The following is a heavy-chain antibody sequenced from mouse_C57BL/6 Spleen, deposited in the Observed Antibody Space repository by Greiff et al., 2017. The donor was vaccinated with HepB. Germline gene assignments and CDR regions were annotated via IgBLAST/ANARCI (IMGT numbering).Heavy chain of an antibody. D-gene: IGHD2-2*01. CDR3: ARYTIYYGYVHSYAMDY. J-gene: IGHJ4*01. CDR1: GFTFTDYY. Sequence: DVKLVESGGGLVQPGGSLSLSCAASGFTFTDYYMSWVRQPPGKALEWMGFIRNKANGYTTEHSASVKGRFTIYRDNSQSTLYLQMIALIDEDSATYYCARYTIYYGYVHSYAMDYWGQGTSVTVSS. CDR2: IRNKANGYTT. V-gene: IGHV7-3*01.